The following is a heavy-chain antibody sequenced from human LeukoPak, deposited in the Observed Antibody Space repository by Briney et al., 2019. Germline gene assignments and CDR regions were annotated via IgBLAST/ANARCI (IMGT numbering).Heavy chain of an antibody. CDR1: GFTFHNYG. D-gene: IGHD6-13*01. CDR2: IRYDGSDE. J-gene: IGHJ4*02. CDR3: AKVRGLAAGSESFDY. V-gene: IGHV3-30*02. Sequence: GGSLRLSCAASGFTFHNYGIHRVRQAPGKGLEWVTFIRYDGSDEYYADSVKGRFTISRDNSKSTLYLQMNSLRPEDTAMYYCAKVRGLAAGSESFDYWGQGTLVTVSS.